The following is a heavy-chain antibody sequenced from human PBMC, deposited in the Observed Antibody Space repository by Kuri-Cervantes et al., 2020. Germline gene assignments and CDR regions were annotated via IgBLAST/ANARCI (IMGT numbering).Heavy chain of an antibody. V-gene: IGHV1/OR15-1*02. D-gene: IGHD3-10*01. CDR3: ARDGGDSGDYGDY. CDR1: GYIFTDYY. CDR2: INPNSGGT. J-gene: IGHJ4*02. Sequence: ASGKVSCKASGYIFTDYYMHWVRQAPGQELGWRGRINPNSGGTNYAQKFQGRVTMTRDTSISTAYTELSRLRTDDTAVYYCARDGGDSGDYGDYWGQGTLVTVSS.